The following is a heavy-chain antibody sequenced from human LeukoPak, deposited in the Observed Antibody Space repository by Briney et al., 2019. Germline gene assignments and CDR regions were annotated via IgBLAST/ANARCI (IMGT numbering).Heavy chain of an antibody. D-gene: IGHD2-2*02. CDR2: ISGSGGST. CDR3: AGAYCSSTSCYKYFQH. J-gene: IGHJ1*01. Sequence: GGSLRLSCAASGFMFSYHWMHWVRQVPGKGLEWVSAISGSGGSTYYADSVKGRFTISRDNSKNTLYLQMNSLRAEDTAVYYCAGAYCSSTSCYKYFQHWGQGTLVTVSS. CDR1: GFMFSYHW. V-gene: IGHV3-23*01.